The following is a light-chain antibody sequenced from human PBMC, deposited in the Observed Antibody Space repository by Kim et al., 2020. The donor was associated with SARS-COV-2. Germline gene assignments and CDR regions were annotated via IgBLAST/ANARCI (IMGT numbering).Light chain of an antibody. J-gene: IGKJ2*01. CDR1: QSVSSTY. CDR2: GAS. CDR3: QQYGSSPYT. V-gene: IGKV3-20*01. Sequence: EIVLTQSPGTLSLSPGERATLSCRASQSVSSTYLAWYQQKPGQAPRLLIYGASSRATGIPDRFGGSGSGTDFTLTISRLEPEDFAVYYCQQYGSSPYTFGRGTKLEI.